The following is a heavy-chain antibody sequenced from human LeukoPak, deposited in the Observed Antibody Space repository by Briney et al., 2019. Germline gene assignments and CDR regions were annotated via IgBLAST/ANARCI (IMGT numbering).Heavy chain of an antibody. CDR2: FDPEDGET. Sequence: ASVKVSCKVSGYTLTELSMHWVRQAPGKGLEWMGGFDPEDGETIYAQKFQGRVTMTEDTSTDTAYMELSSLRSEDTAVYYCARDYYGSGSYYNSLALSPDSKPPRRWEDAFDIWGQGTMVTVSS. CDR3: ARDYYGSGSYYNSLALSPDSKPPRRWEDAFDI. V-gene: IGHV1-24*01. D-gene: IGHD3-10*01. J-gene: IGHJ3*02. CDR1: GYTLTELS.